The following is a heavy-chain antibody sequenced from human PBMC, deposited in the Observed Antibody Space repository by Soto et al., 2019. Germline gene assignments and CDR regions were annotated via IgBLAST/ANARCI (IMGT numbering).Heavy chain of an antibody. D-gene: IGHD2-15*01. V-gene: IGHV3-23*01. Sequence: EVQLLESGGGLVQPGGSLRLSCAASGFTFSSYAISWVRQAPWKGLECVSAISGSGGSTYYADSVKGRFTISRANSENTVNLPMKGLRAEATAVYYCASSPIVVVVAARGPSGYSYGMDVWGQGTTVTVSS. CDR3: ASSPIVVVVAARGPSGYSYGMDV. CDR1: GFTFSSYA. J-gene: IGHJ6*02. CDR2: ISGSGGST.